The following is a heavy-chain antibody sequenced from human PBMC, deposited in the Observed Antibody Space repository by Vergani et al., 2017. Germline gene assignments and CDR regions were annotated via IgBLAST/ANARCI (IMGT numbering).Heavy chain of an antibody. CDR2: IHYSENT. CDR3: ARVSCNSKLCPIGAFEV. D-gene: IGHD2/OR15-2a*01. V-gene: IGHV4-59*11. CDR1: FDSIRNLY. J-gene: IGHJ3*01. Sequence: QVQLQESGPGLVKSSETLSLTCSVSFDSIRNLYCNWIRQPPGKGLEWIGSIHYSENTNYNPSLKTRVTISVDTSKNQFSLTLTSVTAADTAVYYCARVSCNSKLCPIGAFEVGGKGTMLTIS.